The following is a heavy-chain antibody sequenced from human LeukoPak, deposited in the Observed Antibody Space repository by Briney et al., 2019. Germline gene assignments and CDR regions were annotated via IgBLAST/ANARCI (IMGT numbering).Heavy chain of an antibody. J-gene: IGHJ4*02. CDR3: ARDSSGSWGGPFDY. CDR1: GGSISSYY. CDR2: IYYSGST. V-gene: IGHV4-59*01. Sequence: PSETLSLTCTVSGGSISSYYWSRIRQPPGKGLEWIGYIYYSGSTNYNPSLKSRVTISVDTSKNQFSLKLSSVTAADTAVYYCARDSSGSWGGPFDYWGQGTLVTVSS. D-gene: IGHD6-19*01.